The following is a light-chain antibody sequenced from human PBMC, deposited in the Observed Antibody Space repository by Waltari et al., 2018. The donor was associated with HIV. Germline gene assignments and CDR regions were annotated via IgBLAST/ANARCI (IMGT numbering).Light chain of an antibody. J-gene: IGKJ1*01. CDR3: LQDYKYPWT. CDR1: QGIRND. CDR2: AAS. Sequence: AIQMTQSPSSLSASVGDRVTITCRASQGIRNDLGWYQQKPGKAPNLLIYAASTLPSGVPSRFSGSGSGADFTLTITSLQPEDFATYYCLQDYKYPWTFGQGTNVDIK. V-gene: IGKV1-6*01.